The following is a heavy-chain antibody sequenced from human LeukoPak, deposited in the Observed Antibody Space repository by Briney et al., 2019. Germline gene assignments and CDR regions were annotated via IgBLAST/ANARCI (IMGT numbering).Heavy chain of an antibody. CDR2: IYYSGCS. V-gene: IGHV4-31*03. J-gene: IGHJ6*02. CDR1: GVSICGGGYY. Sequence: SQTLSLTCTVSGVSICGGGYYWRWIRQHPGKGLEWIRYIYYSGCSYYNPSLKSRVTISVDTSKNQFSLKLSSVTAADTAVYYCARGSNYVCTNGVCYPFGMDVWGQGTTVTVSS. D-gene: IGHD2-8*01. CDR3: ARGSNYVCTNGVCYPFGMDV.